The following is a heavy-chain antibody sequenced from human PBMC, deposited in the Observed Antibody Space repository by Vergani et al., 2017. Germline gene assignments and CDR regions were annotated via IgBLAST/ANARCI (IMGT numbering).Heavy chain of an antibody. V-gene: IGHV4-59*12. J-gene: IGHJ3*02. CDR1: GGSISSYY. Sequence: QVQLQESGPGLVKPSETLSLTCTVSGGSISSYYWSWIRQPPGKGLEWIGYIYYSGSTNYNPSLKSRVTISVDTSKNQFSLKLSSVTAADTAVYYCARVRFLEWLQNIDAFDIWGQGTMVTVSS. CDR2: IYYSGST. D-gene: IGHD3-3*01. CDR3: ARVRFLEWLQNIDAFDI.